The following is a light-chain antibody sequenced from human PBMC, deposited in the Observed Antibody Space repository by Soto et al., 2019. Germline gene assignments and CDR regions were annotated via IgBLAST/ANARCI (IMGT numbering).Light chain of an antibody. CDR3: GTWDSSLSAWV. CDR1: SSNSGSNY. Sequence: QSVLTQPPSVSAAPGQKVTISCSGSSSNSGSNYVSWYQQLPTTAPKLLIYESNKRPSGIPDRFSGSKSGTSATLGITGLQTGDEADYYCGTWDSSLSAWVFGGRTKLTVL. CDR2: ESN. J-gene: IGLJ3*02. V-gene: IGLV1-51*02.